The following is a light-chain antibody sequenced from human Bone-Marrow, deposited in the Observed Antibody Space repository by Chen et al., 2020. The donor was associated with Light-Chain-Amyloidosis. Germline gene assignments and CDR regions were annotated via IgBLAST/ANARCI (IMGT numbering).Light chain of an antibody. CDR1: QTISSNS. J-gene: IGKJ4*01. CDR2: GSS. V-gene: IGKV3-20*01. Sequence: ELVWTQSPGTLSLSPGEGANLSCRASQTISSNSLTWYQQKFGQAPRLLIYGSSSRATGIPDRFTGSGSGTDFTLTINRLEPEDFAMYYCQQYGTSPLTFGGGTKVEIK. CDR3: QQYGTSPLT.